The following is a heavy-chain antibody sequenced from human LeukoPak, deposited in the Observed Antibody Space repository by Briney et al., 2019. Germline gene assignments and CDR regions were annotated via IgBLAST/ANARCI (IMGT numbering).Heavy chain of an antibody. CDR3: ARDGGSGYCSSSNCYEGFDY. J-gene: IGHJ4*02. CDR2: ISSSSSYI. CDR1: GFTFSSYS. V-gene: IGHV3-21*01. D-gene: IGHD2-2*01. Sequence: GGSLRLSCAASGFTFSSYSMNWVRQAPGKGLEWVSSISSSSSYIYYADSVKGRFTISRDNAKNSLYLQMNSLRAADTAVYYCARDGGSGYCSSSNCYEGFDYWGQGTLVTVSS.